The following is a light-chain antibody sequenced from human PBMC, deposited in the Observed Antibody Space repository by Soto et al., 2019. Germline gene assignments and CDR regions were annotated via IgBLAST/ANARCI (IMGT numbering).Light chain of an antibody. V-gene: IGKV1-5*03. CDR2: KAS. CDR1: QSISSW. J-gene: IGKJ1*01. CDR3: QQYNSFWT. Sequence: DIQMTQSPSTLSASVGDRVTITCRASQSISSWLAWYQQKPGKAPKLLIYKASSLESGVPSRFSGSGSGTXXXXXXXXLQPDDFATYYCQQYNSFWTFGQGTKVEIK.